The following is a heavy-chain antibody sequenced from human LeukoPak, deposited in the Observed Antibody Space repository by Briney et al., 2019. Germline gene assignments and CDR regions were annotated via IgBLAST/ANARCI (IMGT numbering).Heavy chain of an antibody. V-gene: IGHV4-30-4*08. CDR2: IYYSGST. CDR1: GGSISSGDYY. J-gene: IGHJ3*02. CDR3: ARGGSADAFDI. Sequence: PSETLSLTCTVSGGSISSGDYYWSWIRQPPGKGLEWIGYIYYSGSTYYNPSLKSRVTISVDTSKNQFSLKLSSVTAADTAVYYCARGGSADAFDIWGQGTMVTVSS.